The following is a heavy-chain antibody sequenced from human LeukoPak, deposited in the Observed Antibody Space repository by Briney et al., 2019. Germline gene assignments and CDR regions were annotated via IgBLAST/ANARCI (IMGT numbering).Heavy chain of an antibody. V-gene: IGHV3-48*02. D-gene: IGHD3-10*01. CDR1: GSTFTSYN. CDR3: ARVYGTHGEYFDY. CDR2: ISSRSTTI. J-gene: IGHJ4*02. Sequence: GGALRLSCAASGSTFTSYNMNWVRQAPGKGLEWVSYISSRSTTIYYADSVKGRFTISRDNAKNSLSLQMNSLRDEDTAVYYCARVYGTHGEYFDYWGQGTLVTVSS.